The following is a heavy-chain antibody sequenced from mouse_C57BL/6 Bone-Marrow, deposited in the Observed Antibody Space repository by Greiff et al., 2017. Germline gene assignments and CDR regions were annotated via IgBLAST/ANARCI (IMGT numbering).Heavy chain of an antibody. CDR2: IHPSDSDT. CDR3: AMPTVAPYYFDY. J-gene: IGHJ2*01. Sequence: QVHVKQSGAELVKPGASVKVSCKASGYTFTSYWMHWVKQRPGQGLEWIGRIHPSDSDTNYNQKFKGKDTLTVDKSSSTAYMQLSSLTSEDSAVYYCAMPTVAPYYFDYWGQGTTLAVSS. CDR1: GYTFTSYW. D-gene: IGHD1-1*01. V-gene: IGHV1-74*01.